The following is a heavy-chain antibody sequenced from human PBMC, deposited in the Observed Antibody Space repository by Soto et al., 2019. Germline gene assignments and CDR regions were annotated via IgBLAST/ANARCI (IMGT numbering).Heavy chain of an antibody. CDR3: ARTEDTAMVTRWFDP. CDR1: GGSISSGGYS. D-gene: IGHD5-18*01. Sequence: PSETLSLTCAVSGGSISSGGYSWSWIRQPPGKGLEWIGYIYYSGSTYYNPSLKSRVTISVDTSKNQFSLKLSSVTAADTAVYYCARTEDTAMVTRWFDPWGQGTLVTVSS. J-gene: IGHJ5*02. CDR2: IYYSGST. V-gene: IGHV4-30-4*08.